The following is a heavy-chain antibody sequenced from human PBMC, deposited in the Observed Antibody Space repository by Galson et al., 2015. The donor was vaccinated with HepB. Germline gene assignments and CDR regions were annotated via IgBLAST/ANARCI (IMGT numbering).Heavy chain of an antibody. V-gene: IGHV3-30*18. D-gene: IGHD2-2*01. CDR3: AKDPAFEVIPAGWFDL. J-gene: IGHJ5*02. CDR1: GFTFSNYG. CDR2: ISYGGSNQ. Sequence: SLRLSCAASGFTFSNYGMHWVRQSPGKGLEWVTVISYGGSNQYYADSVKGRFTISRDNSKNTLYLHMNSLRPEDTAVYFCAKDPAFEVIPAGWFDLWGQGTLVIVSS.